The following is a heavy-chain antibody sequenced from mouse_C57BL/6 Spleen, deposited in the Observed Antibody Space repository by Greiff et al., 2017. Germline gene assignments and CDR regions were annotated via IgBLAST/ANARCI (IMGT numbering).Heavy chain of an antibody. CDR3: ARERAYFDY. Sequence: QVQLQQPGAELVMPGASVKLSCKASGYTFTSYWMHWVKQRPGQGLEWIGEIDPSDSYTNYNQKFKGKSTLTVDKSSSTAYMQLSSLTSEDSAVYFCARERAYFDYWGQGTTLTVSS. CDR1: GYTFTSYW. D-gene: IGHD3-3*01. V-gene: IGHV1-69*01. CDR2: IDPSDSYT. J-gene: IGHJ2*01.